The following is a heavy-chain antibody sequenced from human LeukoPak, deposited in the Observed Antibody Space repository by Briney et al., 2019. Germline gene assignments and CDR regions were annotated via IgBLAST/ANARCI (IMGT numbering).Heavy chain of an antibody. D-gene: IGHD3-16*01. CDR2: TYSSGST. CDR1: GGSISSGSYY. CDR3: ARDQLGDAFDI. Sequence: SEALSLTCTVSGGSISSGSYYWSWIRQPAGKGLEWIGRTYSSGSTNYNPSLKSRVTISVDTSKNQFSLQLSSVTAADTVVYYCARDQLGDAFDIWGQGTMVTVSS. V-gene: IGHV4-61*02. J-gene: IGHJ3*02.